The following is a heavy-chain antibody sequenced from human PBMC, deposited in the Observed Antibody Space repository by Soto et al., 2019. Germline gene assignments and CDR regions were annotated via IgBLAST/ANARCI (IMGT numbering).Heavy chain of an antibody. J-gene: IGHJ6*02. CDR3: ATDFVDFGVIRGMDV. CDR1: RGTFSSYT. V-gene: IGHV1-69*13. CDR2: IIPIFGTT. D-gene: IGHD3-3*01. Sequence: SVKVSFKASRGTFSSYTITWGRQPPGQGLEWMGEIIPIFGTTNYAQKFRGRVTITADESTTTAYMELSSLRSEDTAVYYCATDFVDFGVIRGMDVWGQGTTVTVSS.